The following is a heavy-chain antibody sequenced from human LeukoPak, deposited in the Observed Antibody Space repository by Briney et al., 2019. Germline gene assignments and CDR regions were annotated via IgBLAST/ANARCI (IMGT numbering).Heavy chain of an antibody. CDR3: ARGPRVLGYCSSTSCYANY. V-gene: IGHV3-64*01. D-gene: IGHD2-2*01. J-gene: IGHJ4*02. Sequence: GGSLRLSCAASGFTFSSYAMHWVRQAPGKGLEYVSAISSNGGSTYYANSVKGRFTISRDNSRNTLYLQMGSLRAEDMAVYYCARGPRVLGYCSSTSCYANYWGQGTLVTVSS. CDR1: GFTFSSYA. CDR2: ISSNGGST.